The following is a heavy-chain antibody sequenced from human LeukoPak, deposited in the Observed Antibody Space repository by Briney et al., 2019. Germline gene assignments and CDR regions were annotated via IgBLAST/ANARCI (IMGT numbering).Heavy chain of an antibody. CDR1: GGSISSYY. Sequence: PSETLSLTCTVSGGSISSYYWSWIRQPPGKGLEWIGYTHYSGSTKYNPSLKSRLTISVDSSKNQFSLRLSSVTAADTAVYYCARIAVAGKIDYWGQGTLVTVSS. D-gene: IGHD6-19*01. J-gene: IGHJ4*02. V-gene: IGHV4-59*12. CDR3: ARIAVAGKIDY. CDR2: THYSGST.